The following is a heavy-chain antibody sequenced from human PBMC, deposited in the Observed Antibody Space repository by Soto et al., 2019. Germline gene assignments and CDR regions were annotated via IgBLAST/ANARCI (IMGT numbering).Heavy chain of an antibody. CDR2: ITGSGGDT. J-gene: IGHJ4*02. Sequence: HPGGSLRLSCAASGFTFSSYAMSWVRQSPGKGLEWVSAITGSGGDTYHADSVKGRFTISRDNSKNTLYLQMNGLKAEDTAVYYCAKGSASSRPYYIDYWGQGTLVTVSS. CDR1: GFTFSSYA. V-gene: IGHV3-23*01. CDR3: AKGSASSRPYYIDY. D-gene: IGHD6-13*01.